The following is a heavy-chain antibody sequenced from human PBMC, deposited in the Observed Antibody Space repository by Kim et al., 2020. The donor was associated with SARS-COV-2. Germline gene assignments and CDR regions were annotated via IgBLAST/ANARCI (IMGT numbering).Heavy chain of an antibody. CDR1: GLTFSAYA. D-gene: IGHD3-3*01. J-gene: IGHJ6*02. V-gene: IGHV3-23*01. CDR2: VSRGGGRT. CDR3: AKASRPFWGGVAMDV. Sequence: GGSLRLSCVGSGLTFSAYAIHWVRQVPGKGLEWVSAVSRGGGRTFYADSVKGRFTVSRDNSTNTLDLQMISLRPEDTATYYCAKASRPFWGGVAMDVWG.